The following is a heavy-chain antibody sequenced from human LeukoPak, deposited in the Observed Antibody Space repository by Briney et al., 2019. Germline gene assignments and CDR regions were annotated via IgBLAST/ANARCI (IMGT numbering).Heavy chain of an antibody. CDR2: FDPEDGET. CDR3: ARDSMMVTAYDKNYYYYGMDV. Sequence: ASVKVSCKVSGYTLTELSMHWVRQAPGKGLEWMGGFDPEDGETIYAQKFQGRVTMTEDTSTDTAYMELSSLRSEDTAVYYCARDSMMVTAYDKNYYYYGMDVWGQGTTVTVSS. J-gene: IGHJ6*02. D-gene: IGHD2-21*02. V-gene: IGHV1-24*01. CDR1: GYTLTELS.